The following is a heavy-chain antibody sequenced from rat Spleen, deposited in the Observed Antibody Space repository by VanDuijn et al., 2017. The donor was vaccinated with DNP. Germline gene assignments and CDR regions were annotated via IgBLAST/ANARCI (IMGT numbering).Heavy chain of an antibody. CDR1: GFTFSKYG. J-gene: IGHJ2*01. Sequence: EVQLVESGGGLVQPGRSLKLSCAASGFTFSKYGMAWVRQAPTKGLEWVAALSFDGSSTYYRDSVKGRFTISRDNAKSALYLQMDSLRSEETATYYCVGRPPPTRGPFDYWGQGVTVTVSS. CDR2: LSFDGSST. CDR3: VGRPPPTRGPFDY. D-gene: IGHD1-4*01. V-gene: IGHV5-29*01.